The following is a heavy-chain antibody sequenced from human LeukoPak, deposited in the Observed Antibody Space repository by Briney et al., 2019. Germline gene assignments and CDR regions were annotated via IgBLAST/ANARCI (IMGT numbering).Heavy chain of an antibody. D-gene: IGHD2-15*01. Sequence: SETLSLTCTVSGGSISNYYWNWIRQPPGKGLEWIGYIYYTGSTNYNPSLKSRVTMSVDTSKNQFSLNLRSVTPEDTAVYYCASGYCSGGSCYWHYWGQGTLVTVSS. J-gene: IGHJ4*02. CDR3: ASGYCSGGSCYWHY. CDR2: IYYTGST. V-gene: IGHV4-59*01. CDR1: GGSISNYY.